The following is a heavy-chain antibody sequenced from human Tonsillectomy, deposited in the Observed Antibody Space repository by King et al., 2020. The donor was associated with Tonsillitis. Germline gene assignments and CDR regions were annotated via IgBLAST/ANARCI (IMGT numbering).Heavy chain of an antibody. CDR3: ARGHWEIAS. CDR1: GSSISGYY. Sequence: QLQESGPGLVKPSETLSLTCTVSGSSISGYYWSWIRQPPGKALEWIWYISNNGDTYYIPSLESRVTISVDTSKNQLSLNLTSVTAADTAVYYCARGHWEIASWGQGTLITVSS. CDR2: ISNNGDT. D-gene: IGHD1-26*01. J-gene: IGHJ5*02. V-gene: IGHV4-4*09.